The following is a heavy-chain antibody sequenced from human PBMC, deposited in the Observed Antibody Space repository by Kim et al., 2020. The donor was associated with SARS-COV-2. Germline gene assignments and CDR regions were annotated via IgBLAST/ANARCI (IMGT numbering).Heavy chain of an antibody. V-gene: IGHV3-30*18. J-gene: IGHJ6*02. CDR3: AKDSYVSGTYYIHSFYYSMDV. CDR2: ISYDGSNK. CDR1: GFTFTNYG. Sequence: VGSLRLSCAASGFTFTNYGIHWVRQAPGKGLEWVAVISYDGSNKYYADSVKGRFTISRDNSKNTLFLQMNSLRAEDTALYYCAKDSYVSGTYYIHSFYYSMDVWGQGTTVTVSS. D-gene: IGHD3-10*01.